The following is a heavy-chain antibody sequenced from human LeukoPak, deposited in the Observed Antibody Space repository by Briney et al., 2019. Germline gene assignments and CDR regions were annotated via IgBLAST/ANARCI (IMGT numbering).Heavy chain of an antibody. D-gene: IGHD2-15*01. CDR2: IRSKANSYAT. CDR1: GFTFSGSA. V-gene: IGHV3-73*01. J-gene: IGHJ6*02. CDR3: AKSQSCSGGSCYSDYYYYGMDV. Sequence: GGSLRLSCAASGFTFSGSAMHWVRQASGKGLEWVGRIRSKANSYATAYAASVKGRFTISRDDSKNTAYLQMNSLRAEDTAVYYCAKSQSCSGGSCYSDYYYYGMDVWGQGTTVTVSS.